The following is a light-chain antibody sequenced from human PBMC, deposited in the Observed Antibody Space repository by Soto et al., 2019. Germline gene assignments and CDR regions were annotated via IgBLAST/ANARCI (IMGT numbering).Light chain of an antibody. V-gene: IGLV2-23*01. J-gene: IGLJ3*02. CDR2: GGN. CDR1: SSDVGSYNH. CDR3: CSYAGGSTWV. Sequence: QSALTQHASVSGTPGQSITISCTGASSDVGSYNHVSWYQHRPGKAPQLIIYGGNKRPSGVSNRFSDSKSGNTASLTISGLQAEDEADYYCCSYAGGSTWVFGGGTKVTVL.